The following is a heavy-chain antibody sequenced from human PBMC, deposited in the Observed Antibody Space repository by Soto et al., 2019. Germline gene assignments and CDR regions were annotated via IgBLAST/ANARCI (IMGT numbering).Heavy chain of an antibody. CDR2: INAGNGDT. J-gene: IGHJ4*02. Sequence: QVHLVQSGAEVKKPGASVNVSCKASGYTFTRYTIHWVRQAPGQRLEWMGWINAGNGDTKSSQRFQDRVTITRDTSANTAYMELSNIRSEDTALYYCARVGGWDDFDYWGQGTLVTVSS. V-gene: IGHV1-3*01. CDR1: GYTFTRYT. D-gene: IGHD6-19*01. CDR3: ARVGGWDDFDY.